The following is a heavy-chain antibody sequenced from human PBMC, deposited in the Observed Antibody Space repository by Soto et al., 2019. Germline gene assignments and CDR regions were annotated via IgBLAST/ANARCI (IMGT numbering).Heavy chain of an antibody. J-gene: IGHJ4*02. CDR2: IIPILGIA. D-gene: IGHD1-20*01. CDR3: ATDELGGNNDY. V-gene: IGHV1-69*08. CDR1: GGTFSSYT. Sequence: QVQLVQSGAEVKKPGSSVNVSCKASGGTFSSYTISWVRQAPGQGLEWMGRIIPILGIANYAQKFQGRVVTTADKSTSTADMELSSLRCADTAAYYCATDELGGNNDYWGQGTLVTVSS.